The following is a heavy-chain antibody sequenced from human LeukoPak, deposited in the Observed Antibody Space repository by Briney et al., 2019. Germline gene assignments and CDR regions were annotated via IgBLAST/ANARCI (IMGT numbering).Heavy chain of an antibody. J-gene: IGHJ3*02. CDR1: GGSISSYY. V-gene: IGHV4-59*08. CDR2: IYYSGST. CDR3: ARALVRGRELNLNDAFDI. D-gene: IGHD1-26*01. Sequence: SETLSLTCTVSGGSISSYYWSWIRQPPGKGLEWIGYIYYSGSTNYNPSLKSRVTISVDTSKNQFPLKLSSVTAADMAVYYCARALVRGRELNLNDAFDIWGQGTMVTVSS.